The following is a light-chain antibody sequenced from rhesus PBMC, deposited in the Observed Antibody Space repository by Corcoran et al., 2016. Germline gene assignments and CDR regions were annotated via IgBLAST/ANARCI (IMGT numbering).Light chain of an antibody. CDR2: KAS. J-gene: IGKJ2*01. V-gene: IGKV1-22*01. CDR1: QGISSW. Sequence: DIQMTQSPSSLSASVGDTVTITCQASQGISSWLAWYQQKPGKAPKLLIYKASSLKSGVPSRFSGSGAGTDFTLTISSLQPEDFATYYCLQYSSSPYSFGQGTKVEIK. CDR3: LQYSSSPYS.